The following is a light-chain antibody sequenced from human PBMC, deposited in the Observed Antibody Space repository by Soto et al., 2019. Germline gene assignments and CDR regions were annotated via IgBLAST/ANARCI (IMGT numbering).Light chain of an antibody. Sequence: EIVMTQSPATLSVSPGGRATLSCRASQGVGNNLAWYQQKPGQPPRLLIYDASTRATGIPARFSGTGSGTDFTLAISSLDPKDFAIYYCQQRVDWPPTFGQGTRLEIK. CDR3: QQRVDWPPT. CDR2: DAS. CDR1: QGVGNN. V-gene: IGKV3-11*01. J-gene: IGKJ5*01.